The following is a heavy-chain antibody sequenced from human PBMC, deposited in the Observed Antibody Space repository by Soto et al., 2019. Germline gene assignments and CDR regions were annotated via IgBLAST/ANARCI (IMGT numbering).Heavy chain of an antibody. CDR2: ISTSGGYI. V-gene: IGHV3-21*01. D-gene: IGHD1-1*01. CDR3: ARDAYRATTFPTDYPYYAMDV. J-gene: IGHJ6*02. Sequence: GGSLRLSCAASGFTFSGYTVNWVRQAPGKGLEWVSSISTSGGYIFYADSVKGRFTISRDNAKNSLYLQLNSLRAEDTAVYYCARDAYRATTFPTDYPYYAMDVWGQRTTVTDSS. CDR1: GFTFSGYT.